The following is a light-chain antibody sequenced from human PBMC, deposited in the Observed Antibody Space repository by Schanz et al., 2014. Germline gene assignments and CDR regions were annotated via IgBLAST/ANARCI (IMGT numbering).Light chain of an antibody. CDR1: SSDVGNYNL. CDR2: EGS. Sequence: QSALTQPASVSGSPGQSITISCTGTSSDVGNYNLVSWYQQHPGKAPKLMIYEGSRRPSGVSNRFSGSKSGNTASLTISGLQAEDEADYYCSSYTSSSNWVFGGGTKLTVL. J-gene: IGLJ3*02. CDR3: SSYTSSSNWV. V-gene: IGLV2-14*02.